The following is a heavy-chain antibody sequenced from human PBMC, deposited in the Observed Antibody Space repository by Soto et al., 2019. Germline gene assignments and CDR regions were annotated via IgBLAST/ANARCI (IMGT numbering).Heavy chain of an antibody. Sequence: QMQLVESGGGVVQPGTSLKLSCAASGVTFSDDNMHWVRQAPGKGLEWVALISSDGSNKYYADSVKGRFTISRDNSKNMLYLQMNSRRAEDTAVYYCAKDKGYTYGHAFDYWGQGTLVTVSS. V-gene: IGHV3-30*18. CDR2: ISSDGSNK. CDR1: GVTFSDDN. CDR3: AKDKGYTYGHAFDY. J-gene: IGHJ4*02. D-gene: IGHD5-18*01.